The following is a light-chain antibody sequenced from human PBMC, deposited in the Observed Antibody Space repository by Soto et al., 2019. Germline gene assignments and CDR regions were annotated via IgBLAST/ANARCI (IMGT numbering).Light chain of an antibody. J-gene: IGKJ1*01. Sequence: DIQMTQSPSSLSASVGDRVTITCRASQTISNYLSWYQHKPGKAPKLLIYAASSLQSGVPSRFSGSGSGTDFTLTISSLQPEDFATYYCPQSYSTPWTFGQGTKVEI. CDR3: PQSYSTPWT. CDR2: AAS. V-gene: IGKV1-39*01. CDR1: QTISNY.